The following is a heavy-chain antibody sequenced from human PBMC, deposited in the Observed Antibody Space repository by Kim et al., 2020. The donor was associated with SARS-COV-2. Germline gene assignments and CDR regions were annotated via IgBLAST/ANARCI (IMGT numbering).Heavy chain of an antibody. CDR2: K. V-gene: IGHV3-7*01. CDR3: AREKTYNSEDY. Sequence: KYHLDCVKARSTISRDNATNSLYLQMDGLRVEDTSVYYCAREKTYNSEDYWGQGTLVTVSS. J-gene: IGHJ4*02. D-gene: IGHD1-1*01.